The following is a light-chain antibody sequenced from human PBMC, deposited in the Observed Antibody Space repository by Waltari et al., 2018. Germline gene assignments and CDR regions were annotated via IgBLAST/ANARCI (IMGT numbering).Light chain of an antibody. CDR2: EHT. J-gene: IGLJ7*01. CDR1: SSNIGNNY. CDR3: GTWDSSLSGAV. V-gene: IGLV1-51*02. Sequence: QSVLTQPPSVSAAPGQRVTISCSGGSSNIGNNYVSWYRQFPGTAPKLLINEHTGRPSGIPGRFSGSKSGMSATLDITGLQAGDEADYYCGTWDSSLSGAVFGGGTHLTVL.